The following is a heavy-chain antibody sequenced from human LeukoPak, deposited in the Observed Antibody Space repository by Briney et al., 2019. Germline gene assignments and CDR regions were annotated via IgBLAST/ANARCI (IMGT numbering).Heavy chain of an antibody. Sequence: SETLSLTCAVYGGSFSGYYWSWIRQPPGKGLEWIGEINHSGSTNYNPSLKSRVTISVDTSKNQFSLKLSSVTAADTAVYYCARHGRVTIFPWGQGTLVTVSS. CDR1: GGSFSGYY. V-gene: IGHV4-34*01. J-gene: IGHJ5*02. CDR3: ARHGRVTIFP. D-gene: IGHD3-9*01. CDR2: INHSGST.